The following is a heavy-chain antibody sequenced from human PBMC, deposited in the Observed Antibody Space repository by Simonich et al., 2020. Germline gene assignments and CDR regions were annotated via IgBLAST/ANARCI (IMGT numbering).Heavy chain of an antibody. J-gene: IGHJ6*02. V-gene: IGHV4-34*01. CDR3: AIHRLVDGTTGTTGVDYYYGMDV. CDR2: INHSGHT. CDR1: GGSFSGYY. D-gene: IGHD1-1*01. Sequence: QVQLQQWGAGLLKPSETLSLTCAVYGGSFSGYYWSWIRQPPGKGLEWIGEINHSGHTNYNLSLKSRVTISVDTSNNQFSRKLYAVTAADTAVYYCAIHRLVDGTTGTTGVDYYYGMDVWGQGTTVTVSS.